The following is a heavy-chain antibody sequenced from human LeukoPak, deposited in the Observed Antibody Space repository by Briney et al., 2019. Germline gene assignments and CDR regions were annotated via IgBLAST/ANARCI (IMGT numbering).Heavy chain of an antibody. Sequence: ASVKVSCKASGYTFHSYYMHWVRQAPGQGLEWMGVINPSGGSTSYAQKFQGRVTMTRDTSTSTVYMELSSVRSEDTAVYYCARDMRSSGWGAYWGQGTLVTVSA. CDR1: GYTFHSYY. J-gene: IGHJ4*02. D-gene: IGHD6-19*01. CDR2: INPSGGST. CDR3: ARDMRSSGWGAY. V-gene: IGHV1-46*02.